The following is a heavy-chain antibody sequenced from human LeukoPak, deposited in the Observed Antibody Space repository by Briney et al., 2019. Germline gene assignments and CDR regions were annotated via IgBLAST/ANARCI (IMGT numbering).Heavy chain of an antibody. CDR3: ARAYGDYLSLGWFDP. V-gene: IGHV4-31*03. CDR1: GGSISSGGYY. D-gene: IGHD4-17*01. CDR2: IYYSGST. Sequence: SETLSLTCTVSGGSISSGGYYWSWIRQHPGKGLEWIGYIYYSGSTYYNPSLKSRVTISVDTSKNQFSLKLSSVTAADTAVYYCARAYGDYLSLGWFDPWGQGTLVTVSS. J-gene: IGHJ5*02.